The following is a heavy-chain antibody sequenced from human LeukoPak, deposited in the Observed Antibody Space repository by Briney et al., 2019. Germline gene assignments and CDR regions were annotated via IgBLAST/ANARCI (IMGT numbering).Heavy chain of an antibody. V-gene: IGHV1-2*02. Sequence: GASVKVSCKASGYTFTGYYMHWVRLAPGQGLEWMGWINPNSGGTNYAQKFQGRVTMTRDTSTSTVYMELSSLRSEDTAVYYCAILIRKEMVRGYYFDYWGQGTLVTVSS. CDR2: INPNSGGT. CDR3: AILIRKEMVRGYYFDY. D-gene: IGHD3-10*01. CDR1: GYTFTGYY. J-gene: IGHJ4*02.